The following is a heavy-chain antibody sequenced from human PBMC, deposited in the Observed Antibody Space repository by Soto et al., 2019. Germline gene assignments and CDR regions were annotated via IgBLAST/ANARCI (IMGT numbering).Heavy chain of an antibody. D-gene: IGHD2-15*01. V-gene: IGHV1-69*12. CDR2: IIPIFGTA. J-gene: IGHJ6*02. Sequence: QVQLVQSGAEGKKPGSSVKVSCKASGGTFSSYAINWVRQAPGQGLEWMGGIIPIFGTANYAQKFQGRVTITADESTSTAYMELSSLRSEDTAVYYCARGSGGSSYYYYGMDVWGQGTTVTVSS. CDR3: ARGSGGSSYYYYGMDV. CDR1: GGTFSSYA.